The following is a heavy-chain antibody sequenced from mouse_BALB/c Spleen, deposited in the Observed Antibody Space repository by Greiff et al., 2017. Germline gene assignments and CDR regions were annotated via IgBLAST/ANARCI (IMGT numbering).Heavy chain of an antibody. V-gene: IGHV5-6-5*01. J-gene: IGHJ4*01. CDR2: ISSGGST. Sequence: DVKLVESGGGLVKPGGSLKLSCAASGFTFSSYAMSWVRQTPEKRLEWVASISSGGSTYYPDSVKGRFTISRDNARNILYLQMSSLRSEDTAMYYCAREWGNYASYAMDYWGQGTSVTVSS. CDR1: GFTFSSYA. D-gene: IGHD2-1*01. CDR3: AREWGNYASYAMDY.